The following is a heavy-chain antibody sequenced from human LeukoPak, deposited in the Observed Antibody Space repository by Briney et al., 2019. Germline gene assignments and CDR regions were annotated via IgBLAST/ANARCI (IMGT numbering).Heavy chain of an antibody. CDR2: IIPIFGTA. V-gene: IGHV1-69*13. CDR1: GYTFTSYA. D-gene: IGHD5-18*01. CDR3: AIQLWLLGYYYGMDV. Sequence: ASVKVSCKASGYTFTSYAISWVRQAPGQGLEWMGGIIPIFGTANYAQKFQGRVTITADESTSTAYMELSSLRSEDTAVYYCAIQLWLLGYYYGMDVWGQGTTVTVSS. J-gene: IGHJ6*02.